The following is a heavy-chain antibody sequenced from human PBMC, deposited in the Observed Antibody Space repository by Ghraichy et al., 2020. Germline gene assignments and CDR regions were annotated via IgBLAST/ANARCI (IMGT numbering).Heavy chain of an antibody. V-gene: IGHV3-48*02. CDR3: ARGSSVVRFYYYDGMDV. J-gene: IGHJ6*02. CDR1: GFTFNSYS. Sequence: ETLSLTCVGSGFTFNSYSLNWVRQSPGKGLEWISYITSSSSYISYADSVKGRFTISRNNAQNSLYLQMNSLRDEDTGVYYCARGSSVVRFYYYDGMDVWGQGTTVTVSS. CDR2: ITSSSSYI. D-gene: IGHD4-23*01.